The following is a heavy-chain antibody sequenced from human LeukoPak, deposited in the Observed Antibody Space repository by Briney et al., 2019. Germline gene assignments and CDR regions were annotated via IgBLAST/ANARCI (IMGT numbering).Heavy chain of an antibody. Sequence: GGSLRLSCAASGFTFSSYEMNWVRQAPGKGLEWVSIIYSGGSTFYADSVKGRFTISRDSSKNTLYLQMNSLRAEDTAVYYCARGGSYLSAFDIWGQGTMVTVSS. D-gene: IGHD1-26*01. CDR1: GFTFSSYE. J-gene: IGHJ3*02. V-gene: IGHV3-53*01. CDR2: IYSGGST. CDR3: ARGGSYLSAFDI.